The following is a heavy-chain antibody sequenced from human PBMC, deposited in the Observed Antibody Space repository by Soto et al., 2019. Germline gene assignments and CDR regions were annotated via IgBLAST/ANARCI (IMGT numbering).Heavy chain of an antibody. Sequence: SETLSLTCSVSGGSISSGYYYWSWIRQPPGKGLEWIGNIYYSGNTYYNPSLKSRLIISIDTSKNQFSLKVGSVTAADTAVYYCARASYYDFWSGYYGHDAFDIWGQGTMVTVS. J-gene: IGHJ3*02. V-gene: IGHV4-30-4*01. CDR3: ARASYYDFWSGYYGHDAFDI. CDR2: IYYSGNT. D-gene: IGHD3-3*01. CDR1: GGSISSGYYY.